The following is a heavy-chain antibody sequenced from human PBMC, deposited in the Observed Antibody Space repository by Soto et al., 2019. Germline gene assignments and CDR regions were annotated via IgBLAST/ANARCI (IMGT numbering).Heavy chain of an antibody. CDR1: GYTFTTYG. CDR3: ARGQGEYCSGGSCYANYYYSGMDV. J-gene: IGHJ6*02. CDR2: ISAYDGHT. Sequence: QVQLVQSGAEVKKPGASVKVSCKASGYTFTTYGITWVRQAPGQGLEWVGWISAYDGHTGYAQKRQDRVTMTTDTSTSTAYMDLRSLRSDDSAAYYCARGQGEYCSGGSCYANYYYSGMDVWGQGTTVTVSS. V-gene: IGHV1-18*01. D-gene: IGHD2-15*01.